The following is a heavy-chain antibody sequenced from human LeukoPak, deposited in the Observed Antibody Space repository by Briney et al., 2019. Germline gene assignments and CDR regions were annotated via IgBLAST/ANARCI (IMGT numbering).Heavy chain of an antibody. J-gene: IGHJ4*02. CDR1: GFTFSAYW. Sequence: GGSLRLSCTASGFTFSAYWMSWVRQAPGKGLEWVANIKQDGSEKYYVDSVKGRFTVSKDNARNSLFLQMNSLRTEDTAVYYCARGRISMVRGLIRVTHFDSWGQGTLTTVSS. D-gene: IGHD3-10*01. CDR2: IKQDGSEK. V-gene: IGHV3-7*01. CDR3: ARGRISMVRGLIRVTHFDS.